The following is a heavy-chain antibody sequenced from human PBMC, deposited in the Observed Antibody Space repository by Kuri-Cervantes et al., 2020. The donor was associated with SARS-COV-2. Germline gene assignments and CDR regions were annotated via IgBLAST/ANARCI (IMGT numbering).Heavy chain of an antibody. D-gene: IGHD5-12*01. Sequence: GGSLRLSCAASGFIFSRYSMNWVRQAPGKGLEWVSYISSSSSTIYYIDSVKGRFTISRDNAKNSLYLQMNSLRAEDTAVYYCVRVGAYSGYDFDSWGQGTLVTVSP. CDR2: ISSSSSTI. CDR1: GFIFSRYS. V-gene: IGHV3-48*01. CDR3: VRVGAYSGYDFDS. J-gene: IGHJ4*02.